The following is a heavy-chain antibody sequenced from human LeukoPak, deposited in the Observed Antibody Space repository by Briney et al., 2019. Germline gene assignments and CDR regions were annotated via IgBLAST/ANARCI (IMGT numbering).Heavy chain of an antibody. J-gene: IGHJ3*02. CDR2: ISFDGSNK. V-gene: IGHV3-30*18. CDR1: GFTFSTYG. Sequence: GGSLRLSCAASGFTFSTYGMHWVRQAPPKGLEWVAGISFDGSNKHSADPVKGRFTISRDNSKNTLYLQMNSLRGEDTAVYYCAKDYLGASHAFDIWGQGTMVNVSS. D-gene: IGHD1-26*01. CDR3: AKDYLGASHAFDI.